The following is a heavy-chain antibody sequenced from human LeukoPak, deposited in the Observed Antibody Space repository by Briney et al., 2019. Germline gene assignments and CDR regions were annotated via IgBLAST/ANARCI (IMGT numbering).Heavy chain of an antibody. J-gene: IGHJ4*02. CDR1: GFTFSSYG. CDR2: ISYDGSNK. V-gene: IGHV3-30*18. D-gene: IGHD6-19*01. CDR3: AKPYSSGLYYFDY. Sequence: GGSLRLSCAASGFTFSSYGMHWVRQAPGKGLEWVAVISYDGSNKYYADSVKGRFTISRDNSKNTLYLQMNSLRAEDTAVYYCAKPYSSGLYYFDYWGQGTLVTVSS.